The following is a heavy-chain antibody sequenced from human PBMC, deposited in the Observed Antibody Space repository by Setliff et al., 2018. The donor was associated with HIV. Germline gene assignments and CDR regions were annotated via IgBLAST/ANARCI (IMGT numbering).Heavy chain of an antibody. J-gene: IGHJ6*04. Sequence: SSVKVSCKASGDTFNSHAISWVRQAPGQGLEWMGGIIPIFGTPNYAQKFKGRLTITADESTSTVYMELSSLRSEDTAVYYCARDSRDIVVVIAPEPEPYYYYGMDVWGEGTTVTVSS. CDR2: IIPIFGTP. D-gene: IGHD2-15*01. CDR1: GDTFNSHA. V-gene: IGHV1-69*13. CDR3: ARDSRDIVVVIAPEPEPYYYYGMDV.